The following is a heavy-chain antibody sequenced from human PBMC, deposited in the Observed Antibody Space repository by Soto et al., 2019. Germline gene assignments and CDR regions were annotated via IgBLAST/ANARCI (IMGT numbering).Heavy chain of an antibody. CDR2: IYYTGST. J-gene: IGHJ6*02. Sequence: PSETLSLTCTVSGGSITGYYWSWIRQPPGKGLEWIGYIYYTGSTDHNPSLKSRVTISLDTSKNQFSLKLSSVTAADTAVYYCARAGDYYGMDVWGQGTTVTV. V-gene: IGHV4-59*01. D-gene: IGHD1-26*01. CDR1: GGSITGYY. CDR3: ARAGDYYGMDV.